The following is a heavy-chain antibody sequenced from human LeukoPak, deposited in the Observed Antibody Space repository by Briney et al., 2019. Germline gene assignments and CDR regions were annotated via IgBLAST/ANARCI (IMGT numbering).Heavy chain of an antibody. J-gene: IGHJ4*02. CDR1: GFTFNTYS. CDR2: ISHTSTYI. CDR3: ARENHGSFDY. Sequence: GGSLRLSCAAPGFTFNTYSMNWVRQAPGKGLEWVSSISHTSTYIYYADSLKGRFAISRDNAKNSLYLQMNSLRAEDTAVYYCARENHGSFDYWGQGTLVTVSS. D-gene: IGHD3-10*01. V-gene: IGHV3-21*01.